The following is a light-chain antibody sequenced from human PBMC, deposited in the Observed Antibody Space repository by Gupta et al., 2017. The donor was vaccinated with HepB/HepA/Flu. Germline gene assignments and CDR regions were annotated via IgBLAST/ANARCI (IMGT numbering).Light chain of an antibody. CDR2: WAS. CDR3: QQDFSTPLT. CDR1: QSLLYRSNNNNY. Sequence: DIVMTQSPDYLAVSLGERATINCKSSQSLLYRSNNNNYLAWYQQKPGQPPKLLIYWASTRESGVPARFSGSGSWTDFTLTITSLQAEDVAVYYCQQDFSTPLTFGGGTKVEIK. V-gene: IGKV4-1*01. J-gene: IGKJ4*01.